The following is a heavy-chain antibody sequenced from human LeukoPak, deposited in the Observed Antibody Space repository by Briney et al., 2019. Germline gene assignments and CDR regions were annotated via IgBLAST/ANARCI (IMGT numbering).Heavy chain of an antibody. V-gene: IGHV3-23*01. CDR3: ASSSYLLYFDY. CDR1: GFTFSSYA. J-gene: IGHJ4*02. Sequence: GGSLRLSCAASGFTFSSYAMSWVRQAPGKGLEWVSAISGSGGSTYYADSVKGRFAISRDNSKNTLYLQMNSLRAEDTAVYYCASSSYLLYFDYWGQGTLVTVSS. D-gene: IGHD2-21*01. CDR2: ISGSGGST.